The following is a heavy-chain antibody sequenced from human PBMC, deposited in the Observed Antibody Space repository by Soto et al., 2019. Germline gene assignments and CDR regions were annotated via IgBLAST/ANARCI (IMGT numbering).Heavy chain of an antibody. V-gene: IGHV1-3*01. Sequence: GVSVRLSCGFSVYTFSSCSMHWVRGAPGQRLEWLGWINAGNGNTKYSHKFQDRVTITSDTSATTTYMELRSLRSEDTAVFYCARSAKKTWLPDFWGQGTLVTVSS. D-gene: IGHD5-12*01. CDR1: VYTFSSCS. CDR3: ARSAKKTWLPDF. J-gene: IGHJ1*01. CDR2: INAGNGNT.